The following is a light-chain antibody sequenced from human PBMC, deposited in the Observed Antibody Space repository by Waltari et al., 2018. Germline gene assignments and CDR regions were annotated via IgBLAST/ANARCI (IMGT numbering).Light chain of an antibody. Sequence: QLVLTQSPSASASPAAPAKLTCTLSSGHSSHVTAWLQQQPERGTGYLMNLKGEGIHSKGDEVPDRVSGSSSGAERYLTVSSVQPEDEAVYYCQTGGHGTWVFGGGTKLTVL. J-gene: IGLJ3*02. CDR3: QTGGHGTWV. V-gene: IGLV4-69*01. CDR2: LKGEGIH. CDR1: SGHSSHV.